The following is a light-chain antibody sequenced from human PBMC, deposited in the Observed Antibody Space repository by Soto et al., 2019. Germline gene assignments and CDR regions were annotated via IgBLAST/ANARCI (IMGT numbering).Light chain of an antibody. J-gene: IGKJ4*01. CDR2: VAS. Sequence: EIVMTQSPVTLSVSPGDRATLSCRASQSVNSNLAWYQHKPGQTPKLLIYVASTRATGIRARFSGSGSGTEFTLTISSLQSEDFAVYYCQQYNVWPLTFGGGTKVEFK. V-gene: IGKV3-15*01. CDR3: QQYNVWPLT. CDR1: QSVNSN.